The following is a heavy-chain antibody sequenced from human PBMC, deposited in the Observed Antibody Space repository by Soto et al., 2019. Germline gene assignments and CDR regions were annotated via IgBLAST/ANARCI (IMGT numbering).Heavy chain of an antibody. CDR2: ISGSGGST. CDR1: GFTFSSYA. Sequence: EVQLLESGGGLVQPGGSLRLSCAASGFTFSSYAMSWVRQAPGKGLEWVSAISGSGGSTYYADSVKGRFTISRDNSKNTLYLQMNSLRAEDTAVYYCAKDSRAARRDSGYYYYGMDVWGQGTTVTVSS. CDR3: AKDSRAARRDSGYYYYGMDV. D-gene: IGHD6-6*01. V-gene: IGHV3-23*01. J-gene: IGHJ6*02.